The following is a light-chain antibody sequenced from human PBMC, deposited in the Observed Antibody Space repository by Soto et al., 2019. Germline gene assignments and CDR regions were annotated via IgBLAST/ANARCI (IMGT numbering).Light chain of an antibody. CDR1: QSISSY. Sequence: DIQMTQSPSSLSASVGDRVTITCRASQSISSYLNWYQQKPGKAPKLLIYAASSLQSGVPSRFSGSVSGTDFTLTISSLQPEDFATYYCQQSDSTSWTFGQGTKVEIK. V-gene: IGKV1-39*01. CDR3: QQSDSTSWT. CDR2: AAS. J-gene: IGKJ1*01.